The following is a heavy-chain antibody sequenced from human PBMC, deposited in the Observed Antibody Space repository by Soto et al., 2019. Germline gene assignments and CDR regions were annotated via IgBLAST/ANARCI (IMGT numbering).Heavy chain of an antibody. V-gene: IGHV2-26*01. D-gene: IGHD6-19*01. CDR2: IFSNDEK. CDR3: ARSKYSSGWYLWYFDL. CDR1: GFSLSNARMG. Sequence: QVTLKESGPVLVKPTETLTLTCTVSGFSLSNARMGVSWIRQPPGKALEWLAHIFSNDEKSYSTSLKSSLTISKDTSKSQVVLTMTNMDPVDTATYYCARSKYSSGWYLWYFDLWGRGTLVTVSS. J-gene: IGHJ2*01.